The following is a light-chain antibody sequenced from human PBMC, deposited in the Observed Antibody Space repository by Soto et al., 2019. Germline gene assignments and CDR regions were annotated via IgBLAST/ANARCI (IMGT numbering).Light chain of an antibody. CDR2: IAS. Sequence: EIVLTQSPGTLSLSPGERATLSCRAIQSVSSNYLAWYQQKPGQAPRLLIYIASNRATGIPDRFTGSGSGTDFTLTISRLEPEDFAVYYCQQRSNWPPITVGQGTRLEIK. CDR1: QSVSSNY. CDR3: QQRSNWPPIT. J-gene: IGKJ5*01. V-gene: IGKV3D-20*02.